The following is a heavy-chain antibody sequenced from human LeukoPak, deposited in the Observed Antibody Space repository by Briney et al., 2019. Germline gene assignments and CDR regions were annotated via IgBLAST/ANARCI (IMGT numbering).Heavy chain of an antibody. CDR1: GYTFTSYY. CDR3: ARGSITIFGVVIIKADNWFDP. J-gene: IGHJ5*02. Sequence: GASVKVSCKASGYTFTSYYMHRVRQAPGQRLEWMGIINPSAGSTSYVQQFQGRFTMARDTSTSTVCMELSSLRSEDTAVYYCARGSITIFGVVIIKADNWFDPWGQGTLVTVSS. CDR2: INPSAGST. D-gene: IGHD3-3*01. V-gene: IGHV1-46*03.